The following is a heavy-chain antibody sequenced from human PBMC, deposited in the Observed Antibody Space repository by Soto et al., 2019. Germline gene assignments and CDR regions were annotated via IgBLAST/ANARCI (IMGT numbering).Heavy chain of an antibody. CDR1: GYTFTSYY. Sequence: VASVKVSCKASGYTFTSYYMHWVRQAPGQGLEWMGIINPSGGSTSYAQKFQGRVTMTRDTSTSTVYMELSSLRSEDTAVYYCVSPFGGAHDYGDSHYYYYYGMDVWGQGTTVTVSS. D-gene: IGHD4-17*01. CDR3: VSPFGGAHDYGDSHYYYYYGMDV. CDR2: INPSGGST. J-gene: IGHJ6*02. V-gene: IGHV1-46*01.